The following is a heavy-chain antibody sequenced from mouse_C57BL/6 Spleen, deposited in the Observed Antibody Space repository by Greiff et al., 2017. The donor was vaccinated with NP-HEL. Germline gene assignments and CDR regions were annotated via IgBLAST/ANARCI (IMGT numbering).Heavy chain of an antibody. V-gene: IGHV1-26*01. J-gene: IGHJ3*01. CDR3: ARAHYDGYLAWFAY. D-gene: IGHD2-3*01. CDR1: GYTFTDYH. CDR2: INPNNGGT. Sequence: VQLQQSGPELVKPGASVKISCKASGYTFTDYHMNWVKQSHGKSLEWIGDINPNNGGTSYNQKFKGKATLTVDKSSSTAYMELRSLTSEDSAVYYCARAHYDGYLAWFAYWGQGTLVTVSA.